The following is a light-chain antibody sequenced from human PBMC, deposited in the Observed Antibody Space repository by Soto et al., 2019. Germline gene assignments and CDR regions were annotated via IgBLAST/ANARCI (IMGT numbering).Light chain of an antibody. CDR2: DAS. V-gene: IGKV3-11*01. CDR3: QQRDTWPLT. Sequence: EIVLTQSPATLSLSPGERATLSCRASQSVSRYLAWYQQKPGQAPRLLIYDASNRATGIPARFSGSGSGTDFTLTISILEPEDFAVYYCQQRDTWPLTFGGGTKVEIK. J-gene: IGKJ4*01. CDR1: QSVSRY.